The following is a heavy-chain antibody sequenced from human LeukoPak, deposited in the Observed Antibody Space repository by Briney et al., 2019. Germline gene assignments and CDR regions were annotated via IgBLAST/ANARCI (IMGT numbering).Heavy chain of an antibody. V-gene: IGHV4-61*01. CDR2: IYYSGST. CDR1: GGSVSSGSYY. CDR3: AGGSGSYYRLFDY. D-gene: IGHD1-26*01. J-gene: IGHJ4*02. Sequence: SETLSLTCTVSGGSVSSGSYYWSWLRQPPGKGLEWIGYIYYSGSTNYNPSLKSRVTISVDTSKNQFSLKLSSVTAADTAVYYCAGGSGSYYRLFDYWGQGTLVTVSS.